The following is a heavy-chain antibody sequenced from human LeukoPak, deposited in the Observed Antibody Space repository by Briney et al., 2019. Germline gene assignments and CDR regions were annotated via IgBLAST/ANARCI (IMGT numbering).Heavy chain of an antibody. V-gene: IGHV5-51*01. Sequence: GESLKISCKGSGYSFTSYWIGWVRQMPGKGLEWMGTISPRDSHTIYSPSFEGQVTMSADKSISTAYLQWSSLKASDTATYYCARRRSSGTYLIDYWGQGTLVTVSS. CDR1: GYSFTSYW. J-gene: IGHJ4*02. CDR2: ISPRDSHT. D-gene: IGHD1-26*01. CDR3: ARRRSSGTYLIDY.